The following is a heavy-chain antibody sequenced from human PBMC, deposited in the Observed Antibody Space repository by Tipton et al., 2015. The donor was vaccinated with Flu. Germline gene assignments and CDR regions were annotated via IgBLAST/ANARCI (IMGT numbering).Heavy chain of an antibody. CDR2: IYYSGST. D-gene: IGHD1-1*01. J-gene: IGHJ4*02. Sequence: TLSLTCTVSGGSISSYYWSWIRQPPGKGLEWIGYIYYSGSTNYNPSLKSRVTISVDTSKNQFSLKLTSVTAADTAVYYCARLSWNDGFYWGQGTPVTVSS. V-gene: IGHV4-59*08. CDR3: ARLSWNDGFY. CDR1: GGSISSYY.